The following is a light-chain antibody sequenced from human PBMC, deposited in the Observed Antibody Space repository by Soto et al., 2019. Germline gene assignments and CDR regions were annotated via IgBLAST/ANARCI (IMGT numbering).Light chain of an antibody. Sequence: QSALTQPASVSGSPGQSITISCTGTSSDLGGHNYVSWYQQHPGKAPKLMIYDVSNRPPGVSNRFSGSKSGNTASLTISGLQAEDEADYYCTSYTGSSPLYVFGTGTKVTVL. CDR2: DVS. CDR3: TSYTGSSPLYV. J-gene: IGLJ1*01. CDR1: SSDLGGHNY. V-gene: IGLV2-14*01.